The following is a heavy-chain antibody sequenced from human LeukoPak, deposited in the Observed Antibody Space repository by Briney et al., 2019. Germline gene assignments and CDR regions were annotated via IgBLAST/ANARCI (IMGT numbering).Heavy chain of an antibody. D-gene: IGHD5-18*01. Sequence: ASVKVSCKASGYTFTGYYMHWVRQAPGQGLEWMGIINPSGGSTSYAQKFQGRVTMTRDTSTSTVYMELSSLRSEDTAVYYCARGRSGYSYGSDFDYWGQGTLVTVSS. CDR3: ARGRSGYSYGSDFDY. J-gene: IGHJ4*02. V-gene: IGHV1-46*01. CDR1: GYTFTGYY. CDR2: INPSGGST.